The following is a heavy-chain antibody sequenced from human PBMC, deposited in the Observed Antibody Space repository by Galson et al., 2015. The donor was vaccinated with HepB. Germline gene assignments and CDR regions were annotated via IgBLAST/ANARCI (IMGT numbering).Heavy chain of an antibody. Sequence: SETLSLTCSVSGGSITSDDYYWGWIRQPPGKGLEWIGTIYYTGSTSYNPSLKSRVTISLDTSKNQFPLKLTSVTAADTAVYYCARRTYCSTSICSKGGFDIWGQGTMVTVSS. V-gene: IGHV4-39*01. CDR3: ARRTYCSTSICSKGGFDI. CDR2: IYYTGST. CDR1: GGSITSDDYY. J-gene: IGHJ3*02. D-gene: IGHD2-2*01.